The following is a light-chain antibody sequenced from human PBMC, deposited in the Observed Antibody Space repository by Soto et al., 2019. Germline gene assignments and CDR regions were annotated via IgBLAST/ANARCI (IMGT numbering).Light chain of an antibody. CDR3: QQYNSYPYT. V-gene: IGKV1-9*01. CDR1: QGISSY. J-gene: IGKJ2*01. Sequence: DIQLTQSPSFLSASVGDRVTITCRASQGISSYLAWYQQKPGKAPKLLIYSASTLQSGVPSRFSGSESGSEFTLTISSLQPEDFVTYYCQQYNSYPYTFGQGTKLEIK. CDR2: SAS.